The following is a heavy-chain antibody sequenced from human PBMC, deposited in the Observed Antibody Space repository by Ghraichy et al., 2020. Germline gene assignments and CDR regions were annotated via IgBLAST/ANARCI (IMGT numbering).Heavy chain of an antibody. V-gene: IGHV3-30*02. CDR2: IRYDGSKK. Sequence: GGSLRLSCAASGFTFSSYGMHWVRQAPGKGLEWVAFIRYDGSKKYYADSVKGRFTISRDNSKNTLYLQMNSLRAEVTAVYYCAKVRGYCSGGSCYSVLDYWGQGTLVTVSS. CDR3: AKVRGYCSGGSCYSVLDY. D-gene: IGHD2-15*01. CDR1: GFTFSSYG. J-gene: IGHJ4*02.